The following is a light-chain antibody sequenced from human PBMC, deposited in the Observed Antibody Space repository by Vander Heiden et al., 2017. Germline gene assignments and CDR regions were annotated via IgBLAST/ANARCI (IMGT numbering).Light chain of an antibody. J-gene: IGKJ5*01. Sequence: EIVLTQSPATLSLSPGERATLSCRASQSVSSYLAWYQQKPGQAPRLLIYDASNRATGIKARFSGSGDGTDVTLTISSREPEDFAVYYCQQRSNWHSSITFGQGTRLEIK. CDR2: DAS. V-gene: IGKV3D-11*02. CDR1: QSVSSY. CDR3: QQRSNWHSSIT.